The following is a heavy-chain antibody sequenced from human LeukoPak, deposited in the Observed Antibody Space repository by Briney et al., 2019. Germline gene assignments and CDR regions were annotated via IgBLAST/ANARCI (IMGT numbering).Heavy chain of an antibody. CDR2: INHSGST. V-gene: IGHV4-34*01. D-gene: IGHD6-13*01. Sequence: SETLSLTCAVYGGSFSGYYWSWIRQPPGKGLEWIGEINHSGSTNYNPSLKSRVTISVDTSKNQFSLKLSSVTAADTAVYYCARGLRAAARAYYYYGMDVWGQGTTVTVSS. CDR3: ARGLRAAARAYYYYGMDV. J-gene: IGHJ6*02. CDR1: GGSFSGYY.